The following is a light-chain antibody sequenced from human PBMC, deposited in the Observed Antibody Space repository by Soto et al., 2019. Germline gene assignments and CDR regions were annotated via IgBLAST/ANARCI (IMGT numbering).Light chain of an antibody. CDR3: QQYNNWPRT. CDR1: QSVSSN. J-gene: IGKJ2*01. Sequence: EIVMKQSPATLSVSPGERATVSCRASQSVSSNLAWYQQKPGQAPRLLIYGASTRSTGIPARFSGSGSGTEFTLIIGSLQSEDFAVYYCQQYNNWPRTFGQGTKLESK. V-gene: IGKV3-15*01. CDR2: GAS.